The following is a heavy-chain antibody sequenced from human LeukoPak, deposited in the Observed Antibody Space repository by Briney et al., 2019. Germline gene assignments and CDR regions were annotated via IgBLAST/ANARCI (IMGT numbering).Heavy chain of an antibody. CDR2: IYYSGST. V-gene: IGHV4-59*01. CDR1: GGSISSYY. CDR3: ARDRAYYDFWSGSQFPEVAYNWFDP. D-gene: IGHD3-3*01. J-gene: IGHJ5*02. Sequence: PSETLSLTCTVSGGSISSYYWSWIRQPPGKGLEWIGYIYYSGSTNYNPSLKSRVTISVDTSKNQFSLKPSSVTAADTAVYYCARDRAYYDFWSGSQFPEVAYNWFDPWGQGTLVTVSS.